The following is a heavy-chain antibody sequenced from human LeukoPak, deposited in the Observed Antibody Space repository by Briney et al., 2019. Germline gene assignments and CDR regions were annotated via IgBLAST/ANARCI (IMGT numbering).Heavy chain of an antibody. V-gene: IGHV1-2*02. Sequence: GASVKVSCKASGYTFTGYYMHWVRQAPGQGLEWMGWINPNSGGTNYAQKFQGRVTMTRDTSISTAYMELSRLRSDDTAVYYCARDLVIVVVPAEGGAFDIWGQGTMVTVSS. D-gene: IGHD2-2*01. CDR1: GYTFTGYY. J-gene: IGHJ3*02. CDR2: INPNSGGT. CDR3: ARDLVIVVVPAEGGAFDI.